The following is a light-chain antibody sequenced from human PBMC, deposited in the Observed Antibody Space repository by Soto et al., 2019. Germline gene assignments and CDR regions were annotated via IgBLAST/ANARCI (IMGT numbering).Light chain of an antibody. CDR2: GAS. Sequence: EIVLTQSPGTLSLSPGERATLSCRASQSFSSSYLAWYQQKPGQAPRLLIYGASSRATGIPDRFVGSGSGTDFPLTIYRLEPEDCAVYYCQQYGRSAWTFGQGTKVEIK. CDR1: QSFSSSY. V-gene: IGKV3-20*01. J-gene: IGKJ1*01. CDR3: QQYGRSAWT.